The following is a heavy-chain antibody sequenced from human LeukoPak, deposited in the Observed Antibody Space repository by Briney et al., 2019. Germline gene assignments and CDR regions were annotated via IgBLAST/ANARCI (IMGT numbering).Heavy chain of an antibody. D-gene: IGHD2-2*02. Sequence: GGSLRLSCATSGFTFSFYGMHWVRQAPGKGLEWVAFIQYDGSFKFYADSVQGRFSISRDNSKNTLFLQMNSLRADDMAVYYCAKTSDQLLYSKFDFWGQGTLVTVSS. V-gene: IGHV3-30*02. J-gene: IGHJ4*02. CDR1: GFTFSFYG. CDR3: AKTSDQLLYSKFDF. CDR2: IQYDGSFK.